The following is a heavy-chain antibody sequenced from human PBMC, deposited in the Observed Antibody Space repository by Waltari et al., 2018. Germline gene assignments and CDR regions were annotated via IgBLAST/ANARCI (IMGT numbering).Heavy chain of an antibody. J-gene: IGHJ4*02. Sequence: QVQLVQSGAEVKKPGSSVKVSCKASGGPFSSYAISWVRQAPGQGLEWMGGIIPIFGTANYAQKFQGRVTITADESTSTANMGLSSLRSEDTAVYYWARVRESGRGRAYWGQGTLVTVSS. CDR2: IIPIFGTA. CDR3: ARVRESGRGRAY. D-gene: IGHD3-10*01. CDR1: GGPFSSYA. V-gene: IGHV1-69*01.